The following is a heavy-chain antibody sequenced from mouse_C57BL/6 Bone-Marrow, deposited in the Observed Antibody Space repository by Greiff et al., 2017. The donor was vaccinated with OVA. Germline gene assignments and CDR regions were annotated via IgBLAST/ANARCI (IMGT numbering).Heavy chain of an antibody. Sequence: QVTLKESGPELVKPGASVKISCKASGYAFSSSWMNWVKQRPGKGLEWIGRIYPGDGDTNYNGKFKGKATLTADKSSSTAYMQLSSLTSEDSAVYFCVPLYDGYYLDYWGQGTTLTVSS. CDR3: VPLYDGYYLDY. CDR1: GYAFSSSW. D-gene: IGHD2-3*01. J-gene: IGHJ2*01. V-gene: IGHV1-82*01. CDR2: IYPGDGDT.